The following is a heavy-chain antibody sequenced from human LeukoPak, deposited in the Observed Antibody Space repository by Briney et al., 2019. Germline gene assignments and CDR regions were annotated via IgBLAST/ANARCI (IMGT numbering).Heavy chain of an antibody. J-gene: IGHJ4*01. V-gene: IGHV3-21*06. CDR3: ARERQLVTDY. CDR1: GFTFRSYN. Sequence: PGGSLRLSCAASGFTFRSYNFHWVRQAPGKGLEWVSFISSSSSSIYYADSVKGRFIISRDNAKNSLYLQMNSLRAEDTAVYFCARERQLVTDYWGPGTLVTVSS. D-gene: IGHD6-6*01. CDR2: ISSSSSSI.